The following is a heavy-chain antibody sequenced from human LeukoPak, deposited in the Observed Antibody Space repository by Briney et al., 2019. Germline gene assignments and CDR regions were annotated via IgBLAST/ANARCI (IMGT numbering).Heavy chain of an antibody. CDR2: IYHSGST. Sequence: SETLSLTCTVSGYSISSGYYWGWIRQPPGKGLEWIGSIYHSGSTYYNPSLKSRVTISVDTSKNQFSLKLSSVTAADTAVYYCARHRLDCGGDCYSTGYFDYWGQGTLVTVSS. J-gene: IGHJ4*02. CDR3: ARHRLDCGGDCYSTGYFDY. D-gene: IGHD2-21*02. V-gene: IGHV4-38-2*02. CDR1: GYSISSGYY.